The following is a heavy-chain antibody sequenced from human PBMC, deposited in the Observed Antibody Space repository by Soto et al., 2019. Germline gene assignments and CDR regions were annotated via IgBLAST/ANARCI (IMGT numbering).Heavy chain of an antibody. CDR2: IYYSGST. Sequence: SETLCLTCTVAGGSISSSSYYWGWIRQPPGKGLEWIGGIYYSGSTYYNPSLKSRVTLSVDTSKNQFSLKLSSVTAADTAVYYCARHRSYYYGSGSYYPDYWGQGTLVTVSS. D-gene: IGHD3-10*01. CDR3: ARHRSYYYGSGSYYPDY. CDR1: GGSISSSSYY. J-gene: IGHJ4*02. V-gene: IGHV4-39*01.